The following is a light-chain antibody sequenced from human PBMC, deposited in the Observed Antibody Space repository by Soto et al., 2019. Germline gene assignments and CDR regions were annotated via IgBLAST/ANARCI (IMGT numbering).Light chain of an antibody. CDR2: GAS. V-gene: IGKV3-15*01. CDR1: QSVSID. J-gene: IGKJ1*01. CDR3: QQYNKWPQT. Sequence: EIVMTQSPATVPVSPGERVTLSCRASQSVSIDLAWYQQKPGQAPRLLLYGASTRATDIPATFTGSGSGTEFTITISSLQSEDIAVYYCQQYNKWPQTFGQGTKVEIK.